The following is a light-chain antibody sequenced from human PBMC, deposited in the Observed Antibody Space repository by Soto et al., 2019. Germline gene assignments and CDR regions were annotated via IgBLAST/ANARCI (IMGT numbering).Light chain of an antibody. V-gene: IGLV1-44*01. CDR2: SNN. CDR3: AAWDDSRNGYV. CDR1: SSNIGSNT. Sequence: QSVLTQPPSASGTPGQRVTISCSGSSSNIGSNTVSWYQQLPGTAPKLLIYSNNQRPSGVPDRFSGSKSGTSASLAISGLQSEDEADYYCAAWDDSRNGYVFGSGTKLTVL. J-gene: IGLJ1*01.